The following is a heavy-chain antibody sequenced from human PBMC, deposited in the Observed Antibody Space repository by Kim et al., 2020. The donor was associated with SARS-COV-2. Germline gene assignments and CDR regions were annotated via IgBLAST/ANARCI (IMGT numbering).Heavy chain of an antibody. CDR3: ARAHRDGYNSRPYDAVDI. J-gene: IGHJ3*02. V-gene: IGHV3-30*04. D-gene: IGHD5-12*01. Sequence: GGSLRLSCAASEFIFTYYALHWVRQAPGKGLEWVAVISSDGSNKYYADSVKGRFTISRDNSMNTLYLQMNSLRAEDTAVYYCARAHRDGYNSRPYDAVDIWGQGTMVTVAS. CDR1: EFIFTYYA. CDR2: ISSDGSNK.